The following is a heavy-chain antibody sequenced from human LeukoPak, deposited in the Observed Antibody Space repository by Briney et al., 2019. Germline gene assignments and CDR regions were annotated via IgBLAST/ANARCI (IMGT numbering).Heavy chain of an antibody. D-gene: IGHD3-22*01. Sequence: SVKVSCKASGGTFSSYAISWVRQAPGQGLEWMGRIIPILGIANYAQKFQGRVTITADKSTGTAYMELSSLRSEDTAVYYCARPLLNYYYDSSETGGYWGQGTLVTVSS. CDR2: IIPILGIA. J-gene: IGHJ4*02. V-gene: IGHV1-69*04. CDR3: ARPLLNYYYDSSETGGY. CDR1: GGTFSSYA.